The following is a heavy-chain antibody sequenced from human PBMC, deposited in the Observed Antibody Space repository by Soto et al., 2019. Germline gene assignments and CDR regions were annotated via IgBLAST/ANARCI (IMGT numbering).Heavy chain of an antibody. CDR3: ARGTFGVVKD. Sequence: QVQLQESGPGLVKPSETLSLTCTVSGGSISSYYWSWIRQPPGKGLEWIGNMYYSGSTNYNPSLKSRVTISIDTSRNLFSLKLSSVTAADTAVYYCARGTFGVVKDWGQGTLVTVSS. D-gene: IGHD3-3*01. CDR2: MYYSGST. CDR1: GGSISSYY. V-gene: IGHV4-59*01. J-gene: IGHJ4*02.